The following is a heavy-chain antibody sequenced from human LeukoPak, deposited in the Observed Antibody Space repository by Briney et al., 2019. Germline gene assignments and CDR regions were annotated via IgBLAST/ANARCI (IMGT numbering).Heavy chain of an antibody. CDR1: GFTFSSYA. CDR3: AKDQNVDSSGWHYFDY. D-gene: IGHD6-19*01. V-gene: IGHV3-23*01. Sequence: QTGGSLRLSCAASGFTFSSYAMSWVRQAPGKGLEWVSAISGSGGSTYYADSVKGRFTISRDNSKNTLYLQMNSLRAEDTAVYYCAKDQNVDSSGWHYFDYWGQGTLVTVSS. CDR2: ISGSGGST. J-gene: IGHJ4*02.